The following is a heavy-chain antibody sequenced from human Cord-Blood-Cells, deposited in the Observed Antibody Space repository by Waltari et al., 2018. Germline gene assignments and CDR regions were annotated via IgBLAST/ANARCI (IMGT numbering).Heavy chain of an antibody. CDR1: GGSISSSSYY. CDR2: IDYSGNT. J-gene: IGHJ4*02. CDR3: ANIDY. Sequence: QLQLQESGPGLVKPSETLSLTCTLSGGSISSSSYYWGCIRQPPGKGLAWIGSIDYSGNTYYHPCLKGQVAISVDTTRSQFALKLSSVTAADTAVYYCANIDYWGQGTLVTVSS. V-gene: IGHV4-39*01.